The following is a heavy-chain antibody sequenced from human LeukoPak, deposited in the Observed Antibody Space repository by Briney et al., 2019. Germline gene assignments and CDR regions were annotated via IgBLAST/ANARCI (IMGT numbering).Heavy chain of an antibody. CDR1: SGSISSGGYY. CDR2: IYYSGST. J-gene: IGHJ3*02. D-gene: IGHD3-22*01. Sequence: PSETLSLTCTVSSGSISSGGYYWSWIRQHPGKGLEWIGYIYYSGSTYYNPSLKSRVTISVDTSKNQFSLKLSSVTAADTAVYYCARDRDPYYDSSGYYHAFDIWGQGTMVTVSS. CDR3: ARDRDPYYDSSGYYHAFDI. V-gene: IGHV4-31*03.